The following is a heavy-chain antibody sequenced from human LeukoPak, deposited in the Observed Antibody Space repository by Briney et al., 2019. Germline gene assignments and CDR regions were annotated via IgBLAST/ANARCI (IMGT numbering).Heavy chain of an antibody. CDR3: ARGYSGYDMDAFDI. D-gene: IGHD5-12*01. V-gene: IGHV3-30-3*01. J-gene: IGHJ3*02. CDR2: ISYDGSNK. Sequence: PGGSLRLSCAASGFTVSSNYMSWVRQAPGKGLEWVAVISYDGSNKYYADSVKGRFTISRDNSKNTLYLQMNSLRAEDTAVYYCARGYSGYDMDAFDIWGQGTMVTVSS. CDR1: GFTVSSNY.